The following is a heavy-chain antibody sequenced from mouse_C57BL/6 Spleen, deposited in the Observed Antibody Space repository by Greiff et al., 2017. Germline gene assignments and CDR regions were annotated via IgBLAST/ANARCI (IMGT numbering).Heavy chain of an antibody. CDR3: ARSDYGSCYGFFDY. V-gene: IGHV1-7*01. D-gene: IGHD1-1*01. CDR2: INPSSGYT. CDR1: GYTFTSYW. Sequence: VQLKQSGAELAKPGASVKLSCKASGYTFTSYWMHWVKQRPGQGLEWIGYINPSSGYTKYNQKFKDKATLTADKSSSTAYMQLSSLTYEDSAVXYCARSDYGSCYGFFDYWGQGTTLTVSS. J-gene: IGHJ2*01.